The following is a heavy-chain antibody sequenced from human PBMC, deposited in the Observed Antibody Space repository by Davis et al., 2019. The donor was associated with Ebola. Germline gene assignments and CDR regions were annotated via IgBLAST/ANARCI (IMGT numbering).Heavy chain of an antibody. J-gene: IGHJ4*02. V-gene: IGHV3-23*01. CDR1: GFTFNIYA. CDR2: FSGSDGVP. CDR3: AKDTGTDTSMIFDS. D-gene: IGHD5-18*01. Sequence: PGGSLRLSCAASGFTFNIYAMNWVRQTPGKGLEWVAAFSGSDGVPYYADSVKGRSTISRDNSKNTLYLQMNSLRAEDAAIYYCAKDTGTDTSMIFDSWGQGTLVTVSS.